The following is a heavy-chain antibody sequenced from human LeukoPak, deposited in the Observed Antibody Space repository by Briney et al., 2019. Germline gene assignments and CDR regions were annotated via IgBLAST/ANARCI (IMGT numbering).Heavy chain of an antibody. CDR3: GRIGSTTVTTYFDP. CDR1: RYSFTKYW. CDR2: VYPSDSDT. Sequence: GESLKISCKGSRYSFTKYWIAWGRQVPRKGLDLVGVVYPSDSDTRYSPSFQGQVTISVDKSTNTAYLQWSSLKASDTAMYYCGRIGSTTVTTYFDPWGQGTLVTVSS. D-gene: IGHD1-1*01. J-gene: IGHJ5*02. V-gene: IGHV5-51*01.